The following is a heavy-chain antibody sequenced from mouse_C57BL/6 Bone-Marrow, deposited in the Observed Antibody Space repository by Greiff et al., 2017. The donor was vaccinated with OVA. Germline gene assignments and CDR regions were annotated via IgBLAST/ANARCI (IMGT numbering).Heavy chain of an antibody. J-gene: IGHJ2*01. CDR1: GYTFTSYG. Sequence: VKLVESGAELARPGASVKLSCKASGYTFTSYGISWVKQRTGQGLEWIGEIYPRSGNTYYNEKFKGKATLTADKSSSTAYMELRSLTSEDSAVYFCARSGYYGSSYVFDYWGQGTTLTVSS. V-gene: IGHV1-81*01. CDR3: ARSGYYGSSYVFDY. CDR2: IYPRSGNT. D-gene: IGHD1-1*01.